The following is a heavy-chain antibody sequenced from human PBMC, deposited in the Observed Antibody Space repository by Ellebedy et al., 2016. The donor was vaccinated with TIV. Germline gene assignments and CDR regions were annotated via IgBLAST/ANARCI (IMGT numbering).Heavy chain of an antibody. J-gene: IGHJ4*02. Sequence: ASVKVSCKASGYTFTGYYMHWVRQAPGQGLEWMGWINPNSGGTTYAQKFQGRVTMTRDTSISTAYMELSRLGSDDTAVYYCARGLAVAGTSHYWGQGTLVTVSS. V-gene: IGHV1-2*02. CDR1: GYTFTGYY. CDR2: INPNSGGT. D-gene: IGHD6-19*01. CDR3: ARGLAVAGTSHY.